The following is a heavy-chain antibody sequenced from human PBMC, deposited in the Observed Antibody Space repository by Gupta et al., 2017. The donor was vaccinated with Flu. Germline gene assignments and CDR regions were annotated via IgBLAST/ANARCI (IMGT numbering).Heavy chain of an antibody. V-gene: IGHV3-48*01. D-gene: IGHD3-10*01. CDR3: ARDRVPTSGMDV. CDR2: ISSSSSST. J-gene: IGHJ6*02. CDR1: GFSFSYYN. Sequence: EVQLVESGGGFVQPGGSLRLSCAASGFSFSYYNMNWVRRAPGKGLEWVSYISSSSSSTHYSDSVKGRVTVSRDNARNSLYLQMNSLRAEDTAVYCARDRVPTSGMDVWGQGTTVTVSS.